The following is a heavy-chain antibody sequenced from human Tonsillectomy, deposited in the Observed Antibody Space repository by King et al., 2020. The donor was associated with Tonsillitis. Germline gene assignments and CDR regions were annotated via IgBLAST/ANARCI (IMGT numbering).Heavy chain of an antibody. CDR3: ARDGSYDFWSGYYVTDAFDI. CDR2: IYYSGST. CDR1: GGSVSSGSYY. D-gene: IGHD3-3*01. Sequence: QLQESGPGLVKPSETLSLTCTVSGGSVSSGSYYWSWIRQPPGKGLEWIGYIYYSGSTNYNPSLKSRVTISVDTSKNQFSLKLSSVTAADTAVYYCARDGSYDFWSGYYVTDAFDIWGQGTMVTVSS. V-gene: IGHV4-61*01. J-gene: IGHJ3*02.